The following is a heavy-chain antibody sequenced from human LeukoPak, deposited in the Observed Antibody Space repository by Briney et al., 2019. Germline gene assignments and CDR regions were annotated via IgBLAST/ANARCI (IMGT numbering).Heavy chain of an antibody. V-gene: IGHV1-8*01. CDR1: GYTFTSYD. Sequence: ASVKVSRKASGYTFTSYDINWVRQATGQGLEWMGWMNPNSGNTGYAQKFQGRVTMTRNTSISTAYMELSSLRSEDTAVYYCARGQKGIARLTIFGVVPHNWFDPWGQGTLVTVSS. D-gene: IGHD3-3*01. CDR2: MNPNSGNT. J-gene: IGHJ5*02. CDR3: ARGQKGIARLTIFGVVPHNWFDP.